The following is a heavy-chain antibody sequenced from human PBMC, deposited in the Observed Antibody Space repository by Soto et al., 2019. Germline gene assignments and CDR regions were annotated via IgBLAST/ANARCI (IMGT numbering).Heavy chain of an antibody. CDR1: GGSISSGGYS. J-gene: IGHJ5*02. CDR3: ARDLVSSRYCSGGSCGWFDP. V-gene: IGHV4-31*03. D-gene: IGHD2-15*01. CDR2: IYYSGST. Sequence: SETLSLTCTVSGGSISSGGYSWSWIRQHPGKGLEWIGYIYYSGSTYYNPSLKSRVTISVDTSKNQFSLKLSSVTAADTAVYYCARDLVSSRYCSGGSCGWFDPWGQGTLVTVPS.